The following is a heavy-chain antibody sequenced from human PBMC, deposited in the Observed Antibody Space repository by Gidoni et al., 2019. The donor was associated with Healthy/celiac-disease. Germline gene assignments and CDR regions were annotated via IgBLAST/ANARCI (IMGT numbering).Heavy chain of an antibody. CDR3: AKEGSYSAGYFDY. CDR2: ISYDGSNK. V-gene: IGHV3-30*18. CDR1: GFTFSSYG. Sequence: QVQLVESGGGVVQPGRSLRLSCAASGFTFSSYGMHWVRQAPGKGLEWVAVISYDGSNKYYADSVKGRFTISRDNSKNTLYLQMNSLRAEDTAVYYCAKEGSYSAGYFDYWGQGTLVTVSS. D-gene: IGHD1-26*01. J-gene: IGHJ4*02.